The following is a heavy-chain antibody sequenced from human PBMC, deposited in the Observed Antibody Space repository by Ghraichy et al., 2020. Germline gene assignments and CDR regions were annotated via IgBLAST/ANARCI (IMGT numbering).Heavy chain of an antibody. V-gene: IGHV3-23*01. CDR3: ARYYDSSGYSLTTFDY. D-gene: IGHD3-22*01. J-gene: IGHJ4*02. CDR2: ISCSVGRT. Sequence: LDWVSAISCSVGRTYYAVSVKRLFTIYRYTSKNTLYLQMNSLRTEDTAVYYCARYYDSSGYSLTTFDYLGQG.